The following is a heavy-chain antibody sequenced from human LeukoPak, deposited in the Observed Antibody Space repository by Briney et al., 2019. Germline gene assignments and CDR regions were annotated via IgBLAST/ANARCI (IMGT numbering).Heavy chain of an antibody. D-gene: IGHD1-26*01. J-gene: IGHJ3*02. CDR3: ARGRWETDI. V-gene: IGHV3-21*01. CDR1: GFTFSSYN. CDR2: ISSSSTYI. Sequence: GGSLRLSCEASGFTFSSYNMNWVRQAPGKGLEWVSSISSSSTYIYYADSVKGRFTISRDNAKNSLYLQLNSLRDEDTAVFYCARGRWETDIWGQGTMVTVSS.